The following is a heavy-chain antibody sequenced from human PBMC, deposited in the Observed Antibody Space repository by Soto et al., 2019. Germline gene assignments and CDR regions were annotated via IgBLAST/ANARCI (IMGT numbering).Heavy chain of an antibody. Sequence: ASETLSLTCAVSGGSISSSNWWGWVRQPSGKGLEWIGEIYHSGSTNYNPSLKSRVTISVDTSKNQFSLNLTSVTAADTAVYLCTRRGHTSSPTWGQGTLVTVSS. CDR1: GGSISSSNW. J-gene: IGHJ4*02. D-gene: IGHD2-2*01. V-gene: IGHV4-4*02. CDR2: IYHSGST. CDR3: TRRGHTSSPT.